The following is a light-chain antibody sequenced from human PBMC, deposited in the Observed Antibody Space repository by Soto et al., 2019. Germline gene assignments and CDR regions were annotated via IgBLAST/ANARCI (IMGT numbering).Light chain of an antibody. Sequence: EIVLTQSPGTLSLSPGERATLSCRASQSVSSNYLAWYQQKPGQAPRLLIYGASSRATGIPDRFSGSGSGTDFALTISRLEPEDFAVYYCQQYGDSPLTFGPGTRIDFK. V-gene: IGKV3-20*01. CDR3: QQYGDSPLT. CDR2: GAS. CDR1: QSVSSNY. J-gene: IGKJ3*01.